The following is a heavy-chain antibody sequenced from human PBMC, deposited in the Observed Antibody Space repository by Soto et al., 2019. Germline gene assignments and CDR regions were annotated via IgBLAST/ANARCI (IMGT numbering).Heavy chain of an antibody. CDR2: IIPIFGTA. Sequence: GASVKVSCKASGGTFSSYAISWVRQAPGQGLEWMGGIIPIFGTANYAQKFQGRVTITADESTSTAYMELSSLRSEDTAVYYCARGGYCSGGSYYYYYGMDVWGQGTTVTVSS. D-gene: IGHD2-15*01. J-gene: IGHJ6*02. CDR1: GGTFSSYA. CDR3: ARGGYCSGGSYYYYYGMDV. V-gene: IGHV1-69*13.